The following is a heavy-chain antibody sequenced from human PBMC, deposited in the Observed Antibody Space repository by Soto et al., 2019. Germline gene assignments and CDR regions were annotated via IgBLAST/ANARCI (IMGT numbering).Heavy chain of an antibody. CDR1: GGSISSYY. CDR2: IYYRGST. CDR3: AGRDGSCGDY. V-gene: IGHV4-59*08. J-gene: IGHJ4*02. D-gene: IGHD2-21*01. Sequence: QVQLQESAPGLVKPSETLSLTCTVSGGSISSYYWSWIRQPPGKGLEWVGHIYYRGSTNYTPSLMRRLSISVGTSNNQFSLKLSSATAADTAVDYCAGRDGSCGDYWGGGALVSVSS.